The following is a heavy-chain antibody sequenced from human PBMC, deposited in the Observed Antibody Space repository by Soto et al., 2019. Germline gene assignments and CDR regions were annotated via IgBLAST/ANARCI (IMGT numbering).Heavy chain of an antibody. J-gene: IGHJ3*02. CDR2: IYYSGST. CDR1: GGSNSSGGYY. V-gene: IGHV4-31*03. Sequence: TSETLSLTCTVSGGSNSSGGYYWSWIRQHPGKGLEWIGYIYYSGSTYYNPSLKSRVTISVDTSKNQFSLKLSSVTAADTTVYYCARFYMVRGVMGAFDIWGQGTMVTVSS. D-gene: IGHD3-10*01. CDR3: ARFYMVRGVMGAFDI.